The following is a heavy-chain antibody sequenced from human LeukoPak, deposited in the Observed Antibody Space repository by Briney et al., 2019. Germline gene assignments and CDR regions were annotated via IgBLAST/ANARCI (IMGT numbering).Heavy chain of an antibody. D-gene: IGHD3-9*01. J-gene: IGHJ4*02. CDR1: GFIFSNYA. Sequence: GGSLRLSCAASGFIFSNYAMSWVRQAPGKGLEWASAIGGRDSGTYYADSVRGRFTVSRDDPKNTLYLQMNTLRAEDTAVYYCAKWGDYDILTGYYDSDYWGQGTLVTVSS. CDR3: AKWGDYDILTGYYDSDY. CDR2: IGGRDSGT. V-gene: IGHV3-23*01.